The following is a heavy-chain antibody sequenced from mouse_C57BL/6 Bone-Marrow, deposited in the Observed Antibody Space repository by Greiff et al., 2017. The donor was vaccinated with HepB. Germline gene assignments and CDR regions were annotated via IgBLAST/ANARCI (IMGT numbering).Heavy chain of an antibody. CDR2: IDPENGDT. D-gene: IGHD1-1*01. CDR3: TLLYYYGSSYVWFAY. CDR1: GFNIKDDY. J-gene: IGHJ3*01. Sequence: VQLQQSGAELVRPGASVKLSCTASGFNIKDDYMHWVKQRPEQGLEWIGWIDPENGDTEYASKFQGKATITADTSSNTAYLQLSSLTSEDTAVYYCTLLYYYGSSYVWFAYWGQGTLVTVSA. V-gene: IGHV14-4*01.